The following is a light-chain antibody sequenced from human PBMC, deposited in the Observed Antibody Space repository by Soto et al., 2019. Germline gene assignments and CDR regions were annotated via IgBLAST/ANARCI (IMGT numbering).Light chain of an antibody. V-gene: IGKV3-20*01. J-gene: IGKJ1*01. CDR2: GAS. Sequence: EIVLTQSPGTLSLSPGERATLSCRASQCVSSSYLAWYQQKPGQAPRLLIYGASSRATGIPDRFSGSGSGTDFTLTISRLEPEDFAVYYCQQYGSSPPWTFGQGTKVESK. CDR1: QCVSSSY. CDR3: QQYGSSPPWT.